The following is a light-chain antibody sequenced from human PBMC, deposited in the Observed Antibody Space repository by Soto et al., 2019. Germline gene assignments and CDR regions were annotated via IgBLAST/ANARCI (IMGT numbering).Light chain of an antibody. CDR3: CSYAGSSTSLYV. J-gene: IGLJ1*01. Sequence: QSVLAQPASVSGSPGQSITISCTGTSSDVGSYNLVSWYQQHPGKAPKLMIYEGSKRPSGVSNRFSGSKSGNTASLTISGLQAEEEADYYCCSYAGSSTSLYVFGTGTKVTVL. V-gene: IGLV2-23*01. CDR2: EGS. CDR1: SSDVGSYNL.